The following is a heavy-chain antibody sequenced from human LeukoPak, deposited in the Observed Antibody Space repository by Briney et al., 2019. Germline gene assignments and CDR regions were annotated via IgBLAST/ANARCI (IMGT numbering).Heavy chain of an antibody. CDR3: AREWFGDLPLDY. Sequence: SETLSLTCAVYGGSFSGYYWSWIRQPPGKGLEWIGEITNYNPSLKSRVTISVDTSKSQFSLKLSSVTAADTAIYYCAREWFGDLPLDYWGQGTLVTVSS. CDR2: IT. CDR1: GGSFSGYY. J-gene: IGHJ4*02. V-gene: IGHV4-34*01. D-gene: IGHD3-10*01.